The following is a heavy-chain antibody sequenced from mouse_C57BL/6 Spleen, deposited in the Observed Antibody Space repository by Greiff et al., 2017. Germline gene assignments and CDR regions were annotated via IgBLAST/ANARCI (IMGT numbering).Heavy chain of an antibody. CDR3: AKGGYYGNYPYYFDY. Sequence: VQLQQPGAELVRPGSSVKLSCKASGYTFTSYWMHWVKQRPIQGLEWIGNIDPSDSETHYNQQFKDKATLTVDKSSSTAYMQLSSLTSEDSAVYYCAKGGYYGNYPYYFDYWGQGTTLTVSS. V-gene: IGHV1-52*01. CDR1: GYTFTSYW. J-gene: IGHJ2*01. CDR2: IDPSDSET. D-gene: IGHD2-1*01.